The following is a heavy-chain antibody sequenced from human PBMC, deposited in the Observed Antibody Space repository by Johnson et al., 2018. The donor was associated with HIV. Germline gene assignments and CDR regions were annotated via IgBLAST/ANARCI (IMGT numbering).Heavy chain of an antibody. CDR1: GFTFSTYA. CDR2: ISYDGSNK. CDR3: ARDGADYYDSSGYYGDAFDI. V-gene: IGHV3-30*04. D-gene: IGHD3-22*01. Sequence: QVQLVESGGGVVQPVRSLRLSCSASGFTFSTYAMHWVRQAPGKGLEWVALISYDGSNKYYADSVKVRFTISRDNSKNTLYLHMNSLRAEDTAVYYCARDGADYYDSSGYYGDAFDIWGQGTMVTVSS. J-gene: IGHJ3*02.